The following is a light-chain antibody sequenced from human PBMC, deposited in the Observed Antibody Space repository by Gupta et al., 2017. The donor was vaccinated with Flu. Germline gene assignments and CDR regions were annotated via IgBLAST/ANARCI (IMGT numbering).Light chain of an antibody. CDR1: SGSIDSNY. CDR3: QSYDSNHLV. Sequence: NFMLTQPYSVSESPGKTLTISCTRSSGSIDSNYVQWYQQRPGSAPTSVIYYDDQRPSGVPDRFSGSLDSSSNSASLTISGLKTEDEADYYCQSYDSNHLVFGGGTKLTVL. CDR2: YDD. J-gene: IGLJ3*02. V-gene: IGLV6-57*03.